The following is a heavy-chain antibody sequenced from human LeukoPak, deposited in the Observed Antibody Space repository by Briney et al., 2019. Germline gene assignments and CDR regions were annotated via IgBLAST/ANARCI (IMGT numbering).Heavy chain of an antibody. V-gene: IGHV3-23*01. CDR2: ISGSGGST. D-gene: IGHD3-9*01. J-gene: IGHJ4*02. CDR1: GFTFSSYA. Sequence: GGSLRLSCAASGFTFSSYAMSWVRQAPGKGLEWVSAISGSGGSTYYADSVKGRFTISRDNSKNTLYLQMNSLRAEDTAVYYCARGDGILTGGLGYFDYWGQGTLVTVSS. CDR3: ARGDGILTGGLGYFDY.